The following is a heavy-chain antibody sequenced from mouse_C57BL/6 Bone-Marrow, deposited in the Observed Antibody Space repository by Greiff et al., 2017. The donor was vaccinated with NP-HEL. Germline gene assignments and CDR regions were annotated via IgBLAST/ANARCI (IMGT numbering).Heavy chain of an antibody. V-gene: IGHV15-2*01. CDR3: ARRGVSYYGSSPSYWYFDV. J-gene: IGHJ1*03. CDR2: ILPSIGRT. Sequence: QVQLKESGSELRSPGSSVKLSCKDFDSEVFPIAYMSWVRQKPGHGFEWIGGILPSIGRTIYGEKFEDKATLDADTLSNTAYLELNSLTSEDSAIYYCARRGVSYYGSSPSYWYFDVWGTGTTVTVSS. CDR1: DSEVFPIAY. D-gene: IGHD1-1*01.